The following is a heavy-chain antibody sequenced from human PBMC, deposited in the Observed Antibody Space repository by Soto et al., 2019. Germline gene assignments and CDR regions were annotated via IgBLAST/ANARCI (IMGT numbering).Heavy chain of an antibody. D-gene: IGHD4-17*01. J-gene: IGHJ1*01. CDR3: AYERDYGDSRPGGREFQH. CDR1: GGTFSSYA. Sequence: QVQLVQSGAEVKKPGSSVKVSCKASGGTFSSYAISWVRQAPGQGLEWMGGIIPIFGTANYAQKFQGRVTITADESTSTAYMELSSLRSEDTAVYYCAYERDYGDSRPGGREFQHWGQGTLVTVSS. V-gene: IGHV1-69*12. CDR2: IIPIFGTA.